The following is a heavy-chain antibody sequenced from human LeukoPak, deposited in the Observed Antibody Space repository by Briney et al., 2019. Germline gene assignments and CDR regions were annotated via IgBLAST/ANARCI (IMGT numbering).Heavy chain of an antibody. CDR1: GFTFSSYS. Sequence: GGSLRLSCAASGFTFSSYSMNWVRQAPGKGLEWVSYISSSSSTIYYADSVKGRFTISRDNAKNSLYLQMNSLRAEDTAVYYCARSTRPQWLVPRYYYYGMDVWGQGTTVTVSS. V-gene: IGHV3-48*04. CDR2: ISSSSSTI. J-gene: IGHJ6*02. D-gene: IGHD6-19*01. CDR3: ARSTRPQWLVPRYYYYGMDV.